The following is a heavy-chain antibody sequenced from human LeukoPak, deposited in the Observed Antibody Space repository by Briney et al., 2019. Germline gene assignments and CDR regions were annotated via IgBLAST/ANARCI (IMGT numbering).Heavy chain of an antibody. D-gene: IGHD3-10*01. Sequence: GGSLRLSCAASGFTFDDYGMSWVRQAPGKGLEWVSGTNWNGRSTGYADSVKGRFTISRDNTNNSLYLQMNSLRGEDTAFYYCARDGDSSGSGRPDYWGQGTLVTVSS. CDR1: GFTFDDYG. CDR2: TNWNGRST. J-gene: IGHJ4*02. CDR3: ARDGDSSGSGRPDY. V-gene: IGHV3-20*04.